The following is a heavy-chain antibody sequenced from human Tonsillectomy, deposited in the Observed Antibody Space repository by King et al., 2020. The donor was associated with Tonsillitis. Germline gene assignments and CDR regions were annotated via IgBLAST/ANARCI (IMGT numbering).Heavy chain of an antibody. D-gene: IGHD1-20*01. V-gene: IGHV1-18*04. CDR1: GYTFISYG. Sequence: QLVQSGAEVKKPGASVKVSCKASGYTFISYGISWVRQAPGQGLEWMGWISGYNGNTKYAQKLQGRVTMTKDTSTSTAYMDLRSLRSDDTAVYYCARDRSSYNWNDIPNFDYWGQGXLVTVSS. J-gene: IGHJ4*02. CDR2: ISGYNGNT. CDR3: ARDRSSYNWNDIPNFDY.